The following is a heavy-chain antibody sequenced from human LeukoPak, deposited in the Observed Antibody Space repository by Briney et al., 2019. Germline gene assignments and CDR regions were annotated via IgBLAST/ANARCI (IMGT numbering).Heavy chain of an antibody. CDR2: INHSGST. V-gene: IGHV4-34*01. Sequence: SETLSLTCAVYGGSFSGYYWSWIRQPPGKGLEWIGEINHSGSTNYNPSLKSRVTISVDTSKNQFSLKLSSVTAADTAAYYCARGDPSGAFDIWGQGTMVTVSS. J-gene: IGHJ3*02. CDR3: ARGDPSGAFDI. D-gene: IGHD6-25*01. CDR1: GGSFSGYY.